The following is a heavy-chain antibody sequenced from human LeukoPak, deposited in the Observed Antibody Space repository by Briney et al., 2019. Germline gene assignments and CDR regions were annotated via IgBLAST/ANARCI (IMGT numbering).Heavy chain of an antibody. J-gene: IGHJ6*03. CDR2: IGTASDT. D-gene: IGHD1-1*01. V-gene: IGHV3-13*01. CDR1: GFTFSSFD. CDR3: ARGPPRGKYYYMDV. Sequence: GSLRLSCAASGFTFSSFDVQWVRQPTGQGLEWVSTIGTASDTYYPGSVEGRFTLSRDNAKNSLYLQMNSLTAGDTAVYYCARGPPRGKYYYMDVWGKGTTVTVSS.